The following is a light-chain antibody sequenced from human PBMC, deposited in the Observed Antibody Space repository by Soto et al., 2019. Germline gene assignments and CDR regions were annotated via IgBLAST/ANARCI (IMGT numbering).Light chain of an antibody. V-gene: IGKV1-5*03. J-gene: IGKJ1*01. CDR2: KAS. Sequence: DIQMTQSPSTLSASVGDRVTITCRASQSISSWLAWYQQKPGKAPKLLIYKASSLESGVPSRFSGSGSGTEFTLTISSLQPDDFATYYCQQYHGYSLTFGQGTKVEI. CDR1: QSISSW. CDR3: QQYHGYSLT.